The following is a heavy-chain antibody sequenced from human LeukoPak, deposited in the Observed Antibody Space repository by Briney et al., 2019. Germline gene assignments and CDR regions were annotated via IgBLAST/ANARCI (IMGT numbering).Heavy chain of an antibody. CDR3: ARYDVGWYYFDY. Sequence: SETLSLTCTVSGGSISSYYWSWIRQPAGKGLEWIGRFYTSGSTKYNPSLKSRVTMSEDTSKNQFSLKLSSVTAADTAVYYCARYDVGWYYFDYWGQGTLVTVSS. V-gene: IGHV4-4*07. CDR1: GGSISSYY. J-gene: IGHJ4*02. D-gene: IGHD6-19*01. CDR2: FYTSGST.